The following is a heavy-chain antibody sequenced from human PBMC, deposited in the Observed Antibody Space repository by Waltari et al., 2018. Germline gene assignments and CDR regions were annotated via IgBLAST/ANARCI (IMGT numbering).Heavy chain of an antibody. Sequence: QVQLMESGGGVVQPGQSLSMSSAASGFAFIHFIFPWVRQAPGKGLEWVASILNDGSDTKYADSVRGRFSISRDNSENTVYLQMDTLNIEDTGVYYCARGRSYGMDVWGQGTAVTVSS. V-gene: IGHV3-30*03. CDR2: ILNDGSDT. J-gene: IGHJ6*02. CDR3: ARGRSYGMDV. CDR1: GFAFIHFI.